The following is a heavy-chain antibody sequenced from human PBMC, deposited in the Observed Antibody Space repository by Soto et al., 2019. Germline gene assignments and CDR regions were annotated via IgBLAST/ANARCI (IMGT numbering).Heavy chain of an antibody. CDR1: GGSISSSNYY. CDR3: ARLPDWWTGRR. J-gene: IGHJ4*02. D-gene: IGHD2-8*02. V-gene: IGHV4-39*01. Sequence: QLQLQESGPGLVKPSETLSLTCTVSGGSISSSNYYLVWIRQPPGKVLEWIGGIYYRGCTYYNPSPKCRLTISGATPKIPFPPDVTSLTATDTAASYRARLPDWWTGRRWGQGTLVTVS. CDR2: IYYRGCT.